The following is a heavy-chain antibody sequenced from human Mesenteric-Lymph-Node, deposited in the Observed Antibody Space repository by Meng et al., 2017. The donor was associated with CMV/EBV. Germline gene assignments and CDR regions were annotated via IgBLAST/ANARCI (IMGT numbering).Heavy chain of an antibody. D-gene: IGHD3-16*01. V-gene: IGHV3-48*01. J-gene: IGHJ4*01. CDR3: ARWGSFDK. Sequence: GESLKISCAASGFTFSSYSMNWVRQAPGKGLEWVSCISSSSNTIYYANSVKGRFTISRDNAKNSLSLQMNSLRAEDTAVYYCARWGSFDKWGHGTLVTVSS. CDR2: ISSSSNTI. CDR1: GFTFSSYS.